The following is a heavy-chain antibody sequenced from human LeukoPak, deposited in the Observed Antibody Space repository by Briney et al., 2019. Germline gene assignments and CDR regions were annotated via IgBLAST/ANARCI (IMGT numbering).Heavy chain of an antibody. CDR2: ISSSSSYI. V-gene: IGHV3-21*01. CDR3: ARDLPATASYTFYY. CDR1: GFTFSSYS. J-gene: IGHJ4*02. D-gene: IGHD2-21*02. Sequence: GGLRLSCAASGFTFSSYSMNWVRQAPGKGLEWASSISSSSSYIYYADSVKGRFTISRDNAKNSLYLQMNSLRAEDTAVYYCARDLPATASYTFYYWGQGTLVTVSS.